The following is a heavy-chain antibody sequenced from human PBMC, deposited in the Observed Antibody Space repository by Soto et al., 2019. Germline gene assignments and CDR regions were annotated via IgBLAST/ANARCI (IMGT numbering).Heavy chain of an antibody. Sequence: EVQLLESGGGLVQPGGSLRLSCTASGLPHSSFAMMWVRQAPGKGLECVSGIYGSGGGIQYADSVKGRFTISRDNSKNTVYLQMTDLRADDTAVYYCAKDAVYNDGLWLMVHWGQGTQVTVSS. CDR3: AKDAVYNDGLWLMVH. J-gene: IGHJ4*02. CDR2: IYGSGGGI. D-gene: IGHD3-10*01. V-gene: IGHV3-23*01. CDR1: GLPHSSFA.